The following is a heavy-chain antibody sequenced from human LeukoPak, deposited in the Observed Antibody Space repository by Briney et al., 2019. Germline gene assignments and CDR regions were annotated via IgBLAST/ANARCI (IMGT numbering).Heavy chain of an antibody. CDR2: ISGSGGST. CDR3: AKAGSSGWSSSGGGY. J-gene: IGHJ4*02. CDR1: GFTFSNFA. Sequence: GGSLRLSCAASGFTFSNFAMIWVRQAPGKGLEWVSTISGSGGSTFYADSVKGRFPISRDNSKNTLFLQMNSLRAEDTAIYYCAKAGSSGWSSSGGGYWGQGSLVTVSS. D-gene: IGHD6-19*01. V-gene: IGHV3-23*01.